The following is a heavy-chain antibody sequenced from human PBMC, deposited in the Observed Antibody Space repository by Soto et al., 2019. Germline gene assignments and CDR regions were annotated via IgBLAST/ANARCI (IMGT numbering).Heavy chain of an antibody. D-gene: IGHD1-26*01. CDR2: LSNTGRRT. CDR1: VFPFGANA. V-gene: IGHV3-23*01. J-gene: IGHJ4*02. Sequence: GGSLRLSCVVSVFPFGANAMSWVRQAPGKGLEWVSGLSNTGRRTSYADSVKGRFNISRDNSENTVYLQMNSLRVEDTAVYYCATEMGATQGPFDNWGQGTLVTAPQ. CDR3: ATEMGATQGPFDN.